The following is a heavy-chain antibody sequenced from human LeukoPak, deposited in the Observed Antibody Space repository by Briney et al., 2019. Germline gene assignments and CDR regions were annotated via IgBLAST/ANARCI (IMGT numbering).Heavy chain of an antibody. J-gene: IGHJ3*02. Sequence: GGSLRLSCAASGFTFSDYYMSWICQAPGKGLEWVSYISGSSYYTKYADSVKGRFTISRDNAKNSLYLQMNSLRAEDTAVYYCARISSSGGGDSFDIWGQGTMVTVSS. CDR2: ISGSSYYT. V-gene: IGHV3-11*06. CDR3: ARISSSGGGDSFDI. CDR1: GFTFSDYY. D-gene: IGHD2-21*01.